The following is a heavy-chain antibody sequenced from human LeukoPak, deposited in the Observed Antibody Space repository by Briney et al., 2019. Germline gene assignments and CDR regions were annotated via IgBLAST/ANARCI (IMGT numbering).Heavy chain of an antibody. CDR2: INHSGST. CDR3: AREASGAFDI. D-gene: IGHD6-19*01. Sequence: PSETLSLTCTVPGGSISSYYWSWIRQPPGKGLEWIGEINHSGSTNYNPSLKSRVTISVDTSKNQFSLKLSSVTAADTAVYYCAREASGAFDIWGQGTMVTVSS. J-gene: IGHJ3*02. CDR1: GGSISSYY. V-gene: IGHV4-34*01.